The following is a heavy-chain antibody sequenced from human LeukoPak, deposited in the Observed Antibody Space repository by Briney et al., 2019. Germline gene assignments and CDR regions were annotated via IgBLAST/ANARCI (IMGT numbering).Heavy chain of an antibody. V-gene: IGHV6-1*01. D-gene: IGHD2/OR15-2a*01. CDR3: ARLTPTTLSLYYYYMDV. CDR2: TYYRSQWYN. Sequence: SQTLSLTCAISGDSISSKTAAWNWIRQSPSRGLEWLGRTYYRSQWYNDYAVSVKSRITINPDTSKNQFSLTLTSVTAADTAVYYCARLTPTTLSLYYYYMDVWGKGTTVTVSS. CDR1: GDSISSKTAA. J-gene: IGHJ6*03.